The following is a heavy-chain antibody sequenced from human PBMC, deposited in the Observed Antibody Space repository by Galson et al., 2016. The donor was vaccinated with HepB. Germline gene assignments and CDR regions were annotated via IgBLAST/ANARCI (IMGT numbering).Heavy chain of an antibody. J-gene: IGHJ6*02. Sequence: SLRLSCAASGFTLSNYVMSWVRQAPGKGLEWVSGISDSYGSTNYADSVKGRFTISRDNSKNTLYLQMNSLRAEDTAVYYCAKDGSSSLRFLDLGRRKNYGMEVWGQGTTVTVSS. CDR3: AKDGSSSLRFLDLGRRKNYGMEV. D-gene: IGHD3-3*01. CDR1: GFTLSNYV. CDR2: ISDSYGST. V-gene: IGHV3-23*01.